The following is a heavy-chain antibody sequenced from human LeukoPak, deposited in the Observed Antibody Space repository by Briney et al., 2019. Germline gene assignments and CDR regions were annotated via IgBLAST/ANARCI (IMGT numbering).Heavy chain of an antibody. Sequence: QPGGSLRLSCAASGFTVSSNYMSWVRQAPGKGLEWVSVIYSGGSTYYADSVKGRFTISRDNSKNTLYLQMNSLRAEDTAVYYCARDSGESSSWCGVMDVWGKGTTVTVSS. V-gene: IGHV3-53*01. CDR2: IYSGGST. D-gene: IGHD6-13*01. CDR1: GFTVSSNY. CDR3: ARDSGESSSWCGVMDV. J-gene: IGHJ6*04.